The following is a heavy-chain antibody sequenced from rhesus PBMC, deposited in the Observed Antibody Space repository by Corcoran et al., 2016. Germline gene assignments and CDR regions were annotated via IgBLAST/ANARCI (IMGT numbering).Heavy chain of an antibody. V-gene: IGHV4-93*01. Sequence: QVQLQESGPAVVKPSETLSLTCAVSGGSISSSNWWSWIRQSPGKGLEWIGGLYGSCGSTEYNPSLNQCVTISNDTSKNQFSLKRISVTAADTAVYYCASVVAAAGPDYWGQGVLVTVSS. D-gene: IGHD6-25*01. CDR2: LYGSCGST. CDR3: ASVVAAAGPDY. CDR1: GGSISSSNW. J-gene: IGHJ4*01.